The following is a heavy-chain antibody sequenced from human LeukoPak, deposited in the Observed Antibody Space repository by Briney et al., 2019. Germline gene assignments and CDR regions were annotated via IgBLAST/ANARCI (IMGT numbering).Heavy chain of an antibody. CDR1: GFTFTTYA. Sequence: PGGSLRLSCAASGFTFTTYAVSWVRQAPGKGLEWVSAISGSGGSTYYADSVKDRFTISRDNSKNTLYLQMSSLRAEDTAVYYCAKGGYRYEGNLDYWGQGTLVTVSS. CDR2: ISGSGGST. D-gene: IGHD3-16*02. J-gene: IGHJ4*02. CDR3: AKGGYRYEGNLDY. V-gene: IGHV3-23*01.